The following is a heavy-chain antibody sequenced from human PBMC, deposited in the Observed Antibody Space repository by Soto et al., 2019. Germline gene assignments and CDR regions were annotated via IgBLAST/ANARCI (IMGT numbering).Heavy chain of an antibody. V-gene: IGHV6-1*01. CDR3: ARERGVLSEAFDI. Sequence: SQTLSLTCAISGDSVSSNSAAWNWIRPSPSRGLEWLGRTYYRSKWYPDYAPSVKSRITINPDTSKNHFSLQLNSMTPEDTAVYYCARERGVLSEAFDIWGRGTMVTVSS. CDR2: TYYRSKWYP. J-gene: IGHJ3*02. D-gene: IGHD3-16*02. CDR1: GDSVSSNSAA.